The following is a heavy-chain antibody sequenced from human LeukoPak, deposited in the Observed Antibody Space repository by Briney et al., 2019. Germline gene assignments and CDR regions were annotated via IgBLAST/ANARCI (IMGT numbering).Heavy chain of an antibody. CDR3: ARVRAAVVPAAIWFDP. V-gene: IGHV3-7*01. Sequence: GGSLRLSCAASGFTFSNYWMSWVRQAPGKGLEWVANIKQDGSEKYYVDSVKGRFTISRDNAKNSLYLQMNSLRAEDTAVYYCARVRAAVVPAAIWFDPWGQGTLVTVSS. CDR2: IKQDGSEK. D-gene: IGHD2-2*01. J-gene: IGHJ5*02. CDR1: GFTFSNYW.